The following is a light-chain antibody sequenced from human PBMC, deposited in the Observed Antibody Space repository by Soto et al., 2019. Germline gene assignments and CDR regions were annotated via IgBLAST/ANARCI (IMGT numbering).Light chain of an antibody. CDR1: QNIGTN. CDR2: GAS. CDR3: QQYYNWPPWT. Sequence: EILMTHSPATLSWSPVERAVRSCSASQNIGTNLVWYQQKPGQAPRLLLYGASTRATGVPARFSGSGSGTDFTLTVSSLQSEDFAVYYCQQYYNWPPWTFGPGIRLEIK. V-gene: IGKV3-15*01. J-gene: IGKJ5*01.